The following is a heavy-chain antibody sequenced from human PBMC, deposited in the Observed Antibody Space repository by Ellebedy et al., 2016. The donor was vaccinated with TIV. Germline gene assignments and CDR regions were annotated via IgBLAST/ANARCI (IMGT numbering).Heavy chain of an antibody. CDR2: ITDNGRAT. CDR1: GFTFSSYA. J-gene: IGHJ4*02. V-gene: IGHV3-23*01. CDR3: ARRIVGPTGNYFDY. Sequence: GGSLRLXXAASGFTFSSYALSWVRQAPGKGLEWVSTITDNGRATYYADSVKGRFTISRDNSKNTLYLQMDSLRAEDTAIYYCARRIVGPTGNYFDYWGQGALVTVSS. D-gene: IGHD1-26*01.